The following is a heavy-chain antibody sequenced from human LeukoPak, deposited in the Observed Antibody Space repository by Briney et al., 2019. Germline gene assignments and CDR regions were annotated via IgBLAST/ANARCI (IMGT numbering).Heavy chain of an antibody. CDR3: AKDFMGFGELLEDAFDI. Sequence: GGSLRLSCAASGFTFSSYGMHWVRQAPGKGLEWVAFIRFDGNIKYYADSVKGRFTFSRDNSKNTLYLQMNSLRAEDTAVYYCAKDFMGFGELLEDAFDIWGQGTMVTVSS. D-gene: IGHD3-10*01. CDR1: GFTFSSYG. V-gene: IGHV3-30*02. CDR2: IRFDGNIK. J-gene: IGHJ3*02.